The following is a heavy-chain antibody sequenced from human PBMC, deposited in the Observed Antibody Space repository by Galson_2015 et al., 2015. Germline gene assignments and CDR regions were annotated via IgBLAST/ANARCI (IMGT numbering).Heavy chain of an antibody. CDR1: GFIFSSYG. CDR2: IWYDGSNK. CDR3: ARDDSSGWSSAFDI. D-gene: IGHD6-19*01. V-gene: IGHV3-33*01. Sequence: SLRLSCAPSGFIFSSYGMHWVRQAPGRGLEWVAVIWYDGSNKYYADSVRGRFTISRDNSKNTLYLQMNSLRAEDTAVYYCARDDSSGWSSAFDIWGQGTMVTVSS. J-gene: IGHJ3*02.